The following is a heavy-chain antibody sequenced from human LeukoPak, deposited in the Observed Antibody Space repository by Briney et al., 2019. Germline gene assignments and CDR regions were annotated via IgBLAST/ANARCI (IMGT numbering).Heavy chain of an antibody. D-gene: IGHD6-13*01. Sequence: PGGSLRLSCAASGFSLYSYAVNWVRQAPGKGLEWVSAITGSGTYTYYADSVKGRFTISRDYSKNTLYLQMNSLRAEDTAVYYCAKEEMYRNTWYSDYWGQGTLVTVSS. V-gene: IGHV3-23*01. CDR1: GFSLYSYA. CDR3: AKEEMYRNTWYSDY. CDR2: ITGSGTYT. J-gene: IGHJ4*02.